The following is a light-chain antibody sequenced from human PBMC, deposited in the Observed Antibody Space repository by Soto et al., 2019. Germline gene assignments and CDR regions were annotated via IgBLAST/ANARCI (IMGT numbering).Light chain of an antibody. CDR2: DVS. V-gene: IGLV2-14*01. CDR3: SSFTSSGTYV. J-gene: IGLJ1*01. CDR1: SSDIGGHNY. Sequence: QSALTQSASVSGSPGQSITISCTGTSSDIGGHNYVSWYQQHPGRAPKLLIYDVSNRPSGVSNRFSASKSGNTASLTISGLQAEDEADYYCSSFTSSGTYVFGAGTKLTVL.